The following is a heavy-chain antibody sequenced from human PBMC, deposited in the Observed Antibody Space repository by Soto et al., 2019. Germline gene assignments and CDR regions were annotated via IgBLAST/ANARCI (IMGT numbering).Heavy chain of an antibody. CDR1: GFVFSDYA. CDR2: ISAGGSDT. D-gene: IGHD2-2*01. CDR3: ASVPIWCGSSSCYTEGFDS. V-gene: IGHV3-23*01. J-gene: IGHJ4*02. Sequence: EVQLLDSGGGWVQPGGSLRLSCVASGFVFSDYAMSWVRQAPGKGLEWVSAISAGGSDTYYADSVKGRFTVSRVNSKNTLYLQMNTRRDEDTAIYYCASVPIWCGSSSCYTEGFDSWGQGTLVTVSS.